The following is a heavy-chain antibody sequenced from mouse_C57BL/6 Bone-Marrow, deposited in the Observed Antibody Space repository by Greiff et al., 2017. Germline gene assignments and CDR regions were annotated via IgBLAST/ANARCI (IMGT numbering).Heavy chain of an antibody. J-gene: IGHJ3*01. CDR3: ARWGYPWFAY. CDR1: GYTFTSYW. V-gene: IGHV1-50*01. Sequence: QVQLQQPGAELVKPGASVKLSCKASGYTFTSYWMQWVKQRPGQGLEWIGAIYPSDSYTNYNQKFKGKATLTVDTSSSTAYMQLSSLTSEDSAVYYCARWGYPWFAYWGQGTLVTVSA. CDR2: IYPSDSYT.